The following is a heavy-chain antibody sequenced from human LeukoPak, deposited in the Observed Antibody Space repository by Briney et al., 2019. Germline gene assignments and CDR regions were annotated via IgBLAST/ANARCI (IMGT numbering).Heavy chain of an antibody. D-gene: IGHD3-22*01. Sequence: SETLSLTCTVSGGSISNYYWSWIRQPPGKGLEWIGFIYYSENTYYNPSLKSRVTISIDTSNNQFYLKLSSLTAADTAVYYCARRDDSSGYHKIFDYWGQGTLVTVSS. V-gene: IGHV4-59*08. CDR2: IYYSENT. CDR1: GGSISNYY. J-gene: IGHJ4*02. CDR3: ARRDDSSGYHKIFDY.